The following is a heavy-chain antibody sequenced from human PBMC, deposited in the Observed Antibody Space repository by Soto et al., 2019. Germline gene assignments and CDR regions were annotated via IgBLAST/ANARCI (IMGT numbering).Heavy chain of an antibody. J-gene: IGHJ4*02. D-gene: IGHD5-12*01. Sequence: QVQLQESGPGLVKPSQTLSHTCTVSGGSISSGGYYWSWIHQHPGEGLEWIGYIYYSGSTYYNPSLKSRVAISVDTSKNQLSLKLSSVTAADTAIYYCARNRDGYNQYYFDYWGQGTLVTVSS. CDR1: GGSISSGGYY. V-gene: IGHV4-31*03. CDR3: ARNRDGYNQYYFDY. CDR2: IYYSGST.